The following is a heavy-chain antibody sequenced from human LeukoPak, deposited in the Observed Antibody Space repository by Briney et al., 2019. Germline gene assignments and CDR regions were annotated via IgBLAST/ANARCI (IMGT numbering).Heavy chain of an antibody. Sequence: GGSLRLSCAATGLSSSEYWMHWVRQVPGKGLVWVSRIHSDGSTTDYADFVKGRFTVTRDNAKNSLYLQMNSLRAEDTALYYCAKDMAETVAGIFDYWGQGTLVTVSS. CDR1: GLSSSEYW. J-gene: IGHJ4*02. CDR2: IHSDGSTT. CDR3: AKDMAETVAGIFDY. V-gene: IGHV3-74*01. D-gene: IGHD6-19*01.